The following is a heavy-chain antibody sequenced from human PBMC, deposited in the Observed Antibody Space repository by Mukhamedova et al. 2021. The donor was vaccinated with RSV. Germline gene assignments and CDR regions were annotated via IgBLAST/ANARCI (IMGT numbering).Heavy chain of an antibody. D-gene: IGHD6-13*01. CDR2: ISGSGGST. J-gene: IGHJ4*02. Sequence: PGKGLEWVSAISGSGGSTYYADSVKGRFTISRVNSKNTLYLQMNSLRAEDTAVYYCAKRGSSSWPIDYWGQGTLVTVSS. V-gene: IGHV3-23*01. CDR3: AKRGSSSWPIDY.